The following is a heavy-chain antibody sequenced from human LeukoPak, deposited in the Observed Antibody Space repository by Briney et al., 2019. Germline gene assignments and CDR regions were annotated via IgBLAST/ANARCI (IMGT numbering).Heavy chain of an antibody. CDR1: GSTFSSYG. CDR2: IWYDGSNK. V-gene: IGHV3-33*01. CDR3: ARETHYYGSGSYDLGY. Sequence: GRSLRLSCAASGSTFSSYGMHWVRQAPGKGLEWVAVIWYDGSNKYYADSVKGRFTISRDNSKNTLYLQMNSLRAEDTAVYYCARETHYYGSGSYDLGYWGQGTLVTVSS. D-gene: IGHD3-10*01. J-gene: IGHJ4*02.